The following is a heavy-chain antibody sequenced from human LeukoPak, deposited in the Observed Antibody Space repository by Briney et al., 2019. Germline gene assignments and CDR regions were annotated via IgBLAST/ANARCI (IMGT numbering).Heavy chain of an antibody. J-gene: IGHJ1*01. CDR1: GFTFSMYW. CDR3: ARGGSSGWYSQYFQP. D-gene: IGHD6-19*01. CDR2: ISSSSSYI. Sequence: PGGSLRLSCAASGFTFSMYWMNWVRQAPGKGLEWVSSISSSSSYIYYADSVKGRFTISRDNAKNSLYLQMNSLRAEDTAVYYCARGGSSGWYSQYFQPWGQGTLVTVSS. V-gene: IGHV3-21*06.